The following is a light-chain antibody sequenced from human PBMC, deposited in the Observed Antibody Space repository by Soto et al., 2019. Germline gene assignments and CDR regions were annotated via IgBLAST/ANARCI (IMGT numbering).Light chain of an antibody. CDR3: AAWDDSLHCYV. Sequence: QSVLTQPPSASGTPGQRVTISCSGSSSNIGSTYVYLYHQLPGTAPKLVIYRNNQRPSGVPDRISGSKSGTSASLAISGLRSEDEADYYCAAWDDSLHCYVFATGNKLTVL. CDR2: RNN. V-gene: IGLV1-47*01. J-gene: IGLJ1*01. CDR1: SSNIGSTY.